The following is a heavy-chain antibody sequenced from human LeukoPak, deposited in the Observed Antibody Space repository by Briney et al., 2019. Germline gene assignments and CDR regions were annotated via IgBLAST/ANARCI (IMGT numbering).Heavy chain of an antibody. CDR2: IYYIGTT. Sequence: KPSETLSLTCTVSGGSISSSSYYWGWVRQPPGKGLERIGSIYYIGTTHYDPSLESRVALSVDTSKNQFSLRLSTVTAADTAVYYCARGAYTYYFDYWGQGTLVTVSS. CDR1: GGSISSSSYY. CDR3: ARGAYTYYFDY. D-gene: IGHD4-11*01. J-gene: IGHJ4*02. V-gene: IGHV4-39*01.